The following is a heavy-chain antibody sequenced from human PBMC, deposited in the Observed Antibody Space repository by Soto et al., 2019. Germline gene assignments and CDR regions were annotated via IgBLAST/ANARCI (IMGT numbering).Heavy chain of an antibody. V-gene: IGHV1-8*01. D-gene: IGHD6-13*01. J-gene: IGHJ4*02. CDR2: MNPKSGNT. CDR1: GYTFTSYD. Sequence: VASVKVSCKASGYTFTSYDINWVRQATGQGLEWMGWMNPKSGNTGYAQKFQGRVTMTRNTSISTAYMELSSLRSEDTAVYYCARGLYSSSWYRRPGYFDYWGQGTLVTVSA. CDR3: ARGLYSSSWYRRPGYFDY.